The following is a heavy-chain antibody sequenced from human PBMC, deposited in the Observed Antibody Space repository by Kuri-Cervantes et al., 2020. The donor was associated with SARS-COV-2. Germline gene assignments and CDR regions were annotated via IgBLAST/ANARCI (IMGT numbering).Heavy chain of an antibody. J-gene: IGHJ6*02. Sequence: ASVKVSCKTSGYTFTSYGISWVRQAPGQGLEWMGWISIKQDDTNYAQKFQGRVTMTTDTSTSTAYMELRSLRSDDTAVYYCARVCGGDCADNYYYYYGMDVWGQGTTVTVSS. CDR2: ISIKQDDT. V-gene: IGHV1-18*04. D-gene: IGHD2-21*02. CDR3: ARVCGGDCADNYYYYYGMDV. CDR1: GYTFTSYG.